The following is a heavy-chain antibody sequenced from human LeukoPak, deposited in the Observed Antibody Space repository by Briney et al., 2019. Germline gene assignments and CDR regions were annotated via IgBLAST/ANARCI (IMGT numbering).Heavy chain of an antibody. CDR2: MNPNSGNT. J-gene: IGHJ4*02. Sequence: ASVKVSCKASGYTFTSYDINWVRQATGQGLEWMGWMNPNSGNTGYAQKFQGRVTMTRNTSISTAYMELSSLRAEDTAVYYCAREGSSAYDYVWGSFDYWGQGTLVTVSS. CDR1: GYTFTSYD. CDR3: AREGSSAYDYVWGSFDY. V-gene: IGHV1-8*01. D-gene: IGHD3-16*01.